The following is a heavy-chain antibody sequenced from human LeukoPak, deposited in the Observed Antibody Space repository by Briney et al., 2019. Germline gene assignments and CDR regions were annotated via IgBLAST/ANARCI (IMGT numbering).Heavy chain of an antibody. J-gene: IGHJ4*02. Sequence: PSQTLSLTCTVSGGSISSYYWSWIRQPPGKGLEWIGYIYYSGSTNYNPSLKSRVTISVDTSKNQFSLKLSSVTAADTAVYYCARVHYYDSSGYYEPAPDFDYWGQGTLVTVSS. CDR2: IYYSGST. D-gene: IGHD3-22*01. CDR3: ARVHYYDSSGYYEPAPDFDY. V-gene: IGHV4-59*01. CDR1: GGSISSYY.